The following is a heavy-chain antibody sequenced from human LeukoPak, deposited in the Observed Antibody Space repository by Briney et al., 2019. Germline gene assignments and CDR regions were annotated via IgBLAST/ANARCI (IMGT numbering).Heavy chain of an antibody. Sequence: GRSLRLSCAASGFTFSSYGMHWVRQAPGKGLEWVAGISYDGSNKYYADSVKGRFTISRDNSKNTLYLQMNSLRAEDTAVYYCARAETGTTGLPPYAFDIWGQGTMVTVSS. CDR3: ARAETGTTGLPPYAFDI. V-gene: IGHV3-30*03. J-gene: IGHJ3*02. CDR1: GFTFSSYG. CDR2: ISYDGSNK. D-gene: IGHD1-1*01.